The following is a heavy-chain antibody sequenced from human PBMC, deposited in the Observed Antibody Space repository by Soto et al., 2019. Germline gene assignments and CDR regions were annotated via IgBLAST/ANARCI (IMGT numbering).Heavy chain of an antibody. Sequence: GGSLRLSCAASGFTFSSYWMHWVRQAPGKGLVWVSRINSDGSSTSYADSVKGRFTISRDNAKNTLYLQMNSLRAEDTAVYYCARGRSWYHNWFDPWGQGTLVTVSS. V-gene: IGHV3-74*01. CDR3: ARGRSWYHNWFDP. J-gene: IGHJ5*02. CDR2: INSDGSST. D-gene: IGHD6-13*01. CDR1: GFTFSSYW.